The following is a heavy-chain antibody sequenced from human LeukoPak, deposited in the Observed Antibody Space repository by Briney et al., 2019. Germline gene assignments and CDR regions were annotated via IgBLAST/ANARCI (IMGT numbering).Heavy chain of an antibody. J-gene: IGHJ4*02. V-gene: IGHV4-59*01. CDR3: ARVGGSSGYYPPYYFDY. Sequence: PSETLSLTCTVSGGSISSYYWSWIRQPPGKGLEWIGYIYYSGSTNYNPSLKSRVTISVDTSKNQFSLKLSSVTAADTAVYYCARVGGSSGYYPPYYFDYWGQGTLATVSS. CDR2: IYYSGST. CDR1: GGSISSYY. D-gene: IGHD3-22*01.